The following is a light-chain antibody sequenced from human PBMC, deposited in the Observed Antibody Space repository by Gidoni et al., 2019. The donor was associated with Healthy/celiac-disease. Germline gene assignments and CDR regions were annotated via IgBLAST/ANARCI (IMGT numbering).Light chain of an antibody. Sequence: DIVLTPSPDSLALSLGETATINCTSSQSLSYSSDNKNFLAWYQQRPGQPPRLLVYWASTRKSGVPDRFSGSGSGTEFTLTISSLQAEDAAVYYCQQYCTTPPTFGHGTKVEV. V-gene: IGKV4-1*01. CDR1: QSLSYSSDNKNF. CDR2: WAS. J-gene: IGKJ1*01. CDR3: QQYCTTPPT.